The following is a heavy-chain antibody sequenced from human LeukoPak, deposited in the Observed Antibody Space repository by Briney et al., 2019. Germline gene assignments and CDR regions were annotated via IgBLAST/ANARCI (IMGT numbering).Heavy chain of an antibody. J-gene: IGHJ4*02. CDR2: INHSGST. Sequence: SETLSLTCAVYGGSFSGYYWSWIRQPPGKGLEWIGEINHSGSTNYNPSLKSRVTISVDTSKNQSSLKLSSVTAADTAVYYCARGPGIFDYWGQGTLVTVSS. D-gene: IGHD3-10*01. CDR1: GGSFSGYY. CDR3: ARGPGIFDY. V-gene: IGHV4-34*01.